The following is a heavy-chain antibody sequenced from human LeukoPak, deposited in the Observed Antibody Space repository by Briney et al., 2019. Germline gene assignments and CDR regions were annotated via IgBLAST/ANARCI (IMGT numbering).Heavy chain of an antibody. J-gene: IGHJ4*02. V-gene: IGHV1-2*02. D-gene: IGHD1-1*01. CDR2: INPNSGET. CDR1: GYTLSGYY. CDR3: ARYNWNDVVSALDY. Sequence: RASVSVSCKASGYTLSGYYIHWVRQAPGQGLEWMGWINPNSGETNYAQKFQGGVTLTRDTSISTFYMEVSRLRSDDTAVYFCARYNWNDVVSALDYWGQGTLVTVSS.